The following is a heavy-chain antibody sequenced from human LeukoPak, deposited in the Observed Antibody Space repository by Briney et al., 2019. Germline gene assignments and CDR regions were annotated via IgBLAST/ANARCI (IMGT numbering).Heavy chain of an antibody. CDR1: GYTFTGYY. CDR2: INPNSGGT. D-gene: IGHD6-19*01. V-gene: IGHV1-2*02. Sequence: ASVKVSCKAPGYTFTGYYMHWVRQAPGQGLEWMGWINPNSGGTKYAQKFQGRVTMTRDMSTSTVYMELSSLRSEDTAVYYCARGTERDGSGWYIPEKWGQGTLVTVSS. CDR3: ARGTERDGSGWYIPEK. J-gene: IGHJ4*02.